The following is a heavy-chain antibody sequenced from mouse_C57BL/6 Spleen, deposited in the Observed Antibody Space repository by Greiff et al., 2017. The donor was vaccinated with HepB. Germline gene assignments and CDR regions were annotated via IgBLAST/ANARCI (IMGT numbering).Heavy chain of an antibody. D-gene: IGHD1-1*01. CDR1: GYAFSSYW. J-gene: IGHJ2*01. CDR3: ARRELLPVFDY. V-gene: IGHV1-80*01. CDR2: IYPGDGDT. Sequence: QVQLQQSGAELVKPGASVKISCKASGYAFSSYWMNWVKQRPGKGLEWIGQIYPGDGDTNYNGKFKGKATLTADKSSSTAYMQLSSLTSEDSAVYFWARRELLPVFDYWGQGTTLTVSS.